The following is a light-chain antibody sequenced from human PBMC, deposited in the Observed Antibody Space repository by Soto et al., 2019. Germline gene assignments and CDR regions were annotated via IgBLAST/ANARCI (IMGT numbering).Light chain of an antibody. CDR3: SSYTSSSTSVYV. V-gene: IGLV2-14*01. Sequence: QSFLTQPASVSGSPGQSITISCTGTSSDVGGYNYVSWYQQHPGKAPKLMIYEVSNRPSGVSNRFSGSKSGNTASLTISGLQAEDEADYYCSSYTSSSTSVYVFGTGTKVSVL. CDR2: EVS. CDR1: SSDVGGYNY. J-gene: IGLJ1*01.